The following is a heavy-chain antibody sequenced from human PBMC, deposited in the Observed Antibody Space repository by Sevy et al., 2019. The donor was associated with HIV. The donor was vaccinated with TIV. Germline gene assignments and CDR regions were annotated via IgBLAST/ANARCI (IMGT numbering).Heavy chain of an antibody. Sequence: GGSLRLSCAASGFTFSSYAMHWVRQAPGKGLEWVAVISYDGSNKYYADSVKGRFTISRDNSKNTLYLQMNSLRAEDTAVYYCARAYGHGDYRYYFDYWGQGTLVTVSS. J-gene: IGHJ4*02. D-gene: IGHD4-17*01. CDR3: ARAYGHGDYRYYFDY. CDR2: ISYDGSNK. CDR1: GFTFSSYA. V-gene: IGHV3-30-3*01.